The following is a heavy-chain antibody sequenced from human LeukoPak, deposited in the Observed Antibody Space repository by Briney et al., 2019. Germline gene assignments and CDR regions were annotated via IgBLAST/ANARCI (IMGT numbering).Heavy chain of an antibody. J-gene: IGHJ3*02. CDR2: ISSSSSYI. V-gene: IGHV3-21*01. Sequence: PGGSLRLSCAASGFTFNSYSMNWVRQAPGKGLEWVSSISSSSSYIYYADSVKGRFTISRDNAKNSLYLQMNSLRAEDTAVYYCARDLAPPTNYGDDAFDIWGQGTMVTVSS. D-gene: IGHD4-17*01. CDR3: ARDLAPPTNYGDDAFDI. CDR1: GFTFNSYS.